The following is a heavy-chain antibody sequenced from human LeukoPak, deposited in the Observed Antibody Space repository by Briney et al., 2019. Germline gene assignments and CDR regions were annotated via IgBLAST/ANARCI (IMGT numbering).Heavy chain of an antibody. D-gene: IGHD5-18*01. J-gene: IGHJ4*02. CDR2: MNPNNART. Sequence: ASVKVSCKASGYTFSSNDFNWVRQAAGQGLEWMGWMNPNNARTGYAEKFQGRVTMTRDTSTSTAYMELSSLTPEDTAVYFCARGRRMGYIYVLDYWGQGTLVTVSS. CDR3: ARGRRMGYIYVLDY. V-gene: IGHV1-8*01. CDR1: GYTFSSND.